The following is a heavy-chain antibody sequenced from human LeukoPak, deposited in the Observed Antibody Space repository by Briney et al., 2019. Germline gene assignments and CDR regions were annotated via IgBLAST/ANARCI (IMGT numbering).Heavy chain of an antibody. CDR3: ARVLSCTNGVCYKAPGYFDY. CDR1: GFTFSNYP. J-gene: IGHJ4*02. Sequence: PGGSLRLSCAASGFTFSNYPMNWVRQAPGKGLAWVSTISGSGGNTYFADSVKGRFTISRDNSKNTLYLQMNSLRAEDTAVYYCARVLSCTNGVCYKAPGYFDYWGQGTLVTVSS. CDR2: ISGSGGNT. D-gene: IGHD2-8*01. V-gene: IGHV3-23*01.